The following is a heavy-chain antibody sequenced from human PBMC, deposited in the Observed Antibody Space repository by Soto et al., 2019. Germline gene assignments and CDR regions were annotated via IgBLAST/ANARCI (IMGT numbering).Heavy chain of an antibody. D-gene: IGHD2-8*01. J-gene: IGHJ4*02. CDR2: IKSKAKNYAT. V-gene: IGHV3-73*02. CDR3: TRHYNGIPFEY. Sequence: EVQLVESGGDLVQPGGSLKLSCAASGLSFSGSSIYWVRQASGKGLEWVGRIKSKAKNYATGYGESVKGRFTISRDDSKNTAYLQMNSLKTEDTAVYYCTRHYNGIPFEYWGQGALVTVSS. CDR1: GLSFSGSS.